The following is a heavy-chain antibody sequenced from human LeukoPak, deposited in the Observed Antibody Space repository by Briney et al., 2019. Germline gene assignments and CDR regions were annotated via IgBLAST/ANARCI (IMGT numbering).Heavy chain of an antibody. D-gene: IGHD3-10*01. J-gene: IGHJ5*02. V-gene: IGHV5-10-1*01. CDR1: EYRFTSYW. Sequence: GESLRISCKGSEYRFTSYWISWVRQMPGKGLEWMGRINPRDSYTSYSPSFQGHVTISADKSITTAYLQWSSLKASDTAIYYCARHPQGGFGDFRWFDPWGQGTLVTVSS. CDR3: ARHPQGGFGDFRWFDP. CDR2: INPRDSYT.